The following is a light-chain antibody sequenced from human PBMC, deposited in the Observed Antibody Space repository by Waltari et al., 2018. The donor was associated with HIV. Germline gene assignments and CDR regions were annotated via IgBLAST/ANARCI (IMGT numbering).Light chain of an antibody. CDR3: AAWDDRLDGQGV. J-gene: IGLJ3*02. Sequence: QSVLTQPPSASGTPGQRVTISCSGNRSNIGTNTVNWYQIIPGTAPKLLIYNDNQRPSGVPDRFSGSRSGTSASLAISGLQSEDEADYYCAAWDDRLDGQGVFGGGTTLTVL. CDR2: NDN. V-gene: IGLV1-44*01. CDR1: RSNIGTNT.